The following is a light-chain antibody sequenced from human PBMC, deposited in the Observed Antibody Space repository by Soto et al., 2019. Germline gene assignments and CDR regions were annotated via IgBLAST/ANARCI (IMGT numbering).Light chain of an antibody. CDR2: EVS. CDR3: SSYTSSTSLDV. CDR1: SSDVGGYNY. J-gene: IGLJ1*01. V-gene: IGLV2-14*01. Sequence: QSVLSHPASVCWSPGHSIAISCTGTSSDVGGYNYVSWYQQHPGKAPKLMIYEVSNRPSGVSIRFSGSKSGNTASLTISGLQAEDEADYHCSSYTSSTSLDVFGTGTKVTVL.